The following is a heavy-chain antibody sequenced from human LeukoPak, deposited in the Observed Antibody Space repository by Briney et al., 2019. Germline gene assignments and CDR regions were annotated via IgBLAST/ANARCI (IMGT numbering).Heavy chain of an antibody. D-gene: IGHD3-10*01. CDR2: IYPNDSDT. V-gene: IGHV5-51*01. CDR1: GYSFTSYW. CDR3: AKQPTSMVRGIIITDYYFDY. J-gene: IGHJ4*02. Sequence: GESLKISCKGSGYSFTSYWIGWVRQLPGKGLEWMGIIYPNDSDTRYSPSFQGQVTISADKSISTAYLQWSSLNASDTAMYYCAKQPTSMVRGIIITDYYFDYWGQGTLVTVSS.